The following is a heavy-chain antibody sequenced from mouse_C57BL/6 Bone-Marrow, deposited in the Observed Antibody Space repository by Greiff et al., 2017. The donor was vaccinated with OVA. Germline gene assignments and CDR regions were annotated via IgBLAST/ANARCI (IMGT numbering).Heavy chain of an antibody. V-gene: IGHV14-1*01. D-gene: IGHD1-1*01. CDR1: GFNIKDYY. CDR3: TTCAGSSPFAY. Sequence: VQLQQSGAELVRPGASVKLSCTASGFNIKDYYMHWVKQRPEQGLEWIGRIDPEDGDTEYAPKFQGKATTTADTSSNTAYLQLSGLAAEDTAVYYCTTCAGSSPFAYWGQGTLVTVSA. J-gene: IGHJ3*01. CDR2: IDPEDGDT.